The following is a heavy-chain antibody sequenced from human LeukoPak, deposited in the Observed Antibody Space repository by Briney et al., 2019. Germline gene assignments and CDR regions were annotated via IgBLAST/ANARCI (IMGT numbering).Heavy chain of an antibody. J-gene: IGHJ4*02. CDR3: AREIHSSGYYQNYYFDY. D-gene: IGHD3-22*01. CDR2: IYHSGST. V-gene: IGHV4-38-2*02. Sequence: SETLSLTCTVSGYSISSGYYWGWIRPPPGKGLEWIGSIYHSGSTYYNPSLKSRVTISVDTSKNQFSLKLSSVTAADTAVYYCAREIHSSGYYQNYYFDYWGQGTLVTVSS. CDR1: GYSISSGYY.